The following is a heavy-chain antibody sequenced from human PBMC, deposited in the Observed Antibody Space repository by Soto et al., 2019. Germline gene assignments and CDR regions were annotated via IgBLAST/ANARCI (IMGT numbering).Heavy chain of an antibody. V-gene: IGHV3-30-3*01. CDR2: ISYDGSNK. Sequence: SLRLSYAASGFTCSSYAMHWVRQEPGKGLEWVAVISYDGSNKYYADSVKGRFTISRDNSKNTLYLQMNSLRAEDTAVYYCARDPLWGTAMVLWYFDLWGRGTLVTVSS. CDR3: ARDPLWGTAMVLWYFDL. J-gene: IGHJ2*01. D-gene: IGHD5-18*01. CDR1: GFTCSSYA.